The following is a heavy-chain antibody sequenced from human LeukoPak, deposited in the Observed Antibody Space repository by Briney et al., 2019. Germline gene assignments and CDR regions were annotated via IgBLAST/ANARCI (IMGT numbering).Heavy chain of an antibody. CDR3: AKDRTYYYDSSGYYYGPFDC. D-gene: IGHD3-22*01. J-gene: IGHJ4*02. Sequence: GGSLRLSCAASGFTFSSYGMHWVRQAPGKGLEWVAFIRYDGSNKYYADSVKGRFTISRDNSKNTLYLQMNSLRAEDTAVYYCAKDRTYYYDSSGYYYGPFDCWGQGTLVTVSS. CDR1: GFTFSSYG. CDR2: IRYDGSNK. V-gene: IGHV3-30*02.